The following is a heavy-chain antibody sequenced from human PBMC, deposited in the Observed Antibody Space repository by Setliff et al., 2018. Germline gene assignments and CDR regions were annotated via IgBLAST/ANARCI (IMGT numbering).Heavy chain of an antibody. CDR2: INHSGST. Sequence: PSETLSLTCTVSGGSISSGSYYWSWIRQPPGKGLEWIGEINHSGSTNYNPSLKSRVTISVDTSKNQFSLTLSSVTAADTAVYYCARTRGSSGWLNWFDPWGQGTLVTVSS. V-gene: IGHV4-39*07. J-gene: IGHJ5*02. CDR1: GGSISSGSYY. D-gene: IGHD6-19*01. CDR3: ARTRGSSGWLNWFDP.